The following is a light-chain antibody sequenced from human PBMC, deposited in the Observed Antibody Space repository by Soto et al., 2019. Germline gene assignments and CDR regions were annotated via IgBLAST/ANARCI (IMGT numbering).Light chain of an antibody. CDR3: QHSYSIPQT. CDR2: AAS. CDR1: QSISSY. Sequence: DIQMTQSPSSLSASVGDRVTITCRASQSISSYLHWYQQKPGKAPKLLIYAASSLQSGVPSRFSGSGSGTDFTLTISSLQPEDFATYYCQHSYSIPQTFGQGTKVEIK. V-gene: IGKV1-39*01. J-gene: IGKJ1*01.